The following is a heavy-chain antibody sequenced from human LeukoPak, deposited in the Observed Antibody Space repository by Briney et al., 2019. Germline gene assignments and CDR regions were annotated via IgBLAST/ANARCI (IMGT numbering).Heavy chain of an antibody. CDR1: GFTFSSYA. Sequence: GGSLRLSCAASGFTFSSYAMTWVRQAPRKGLELVSDISDSGGLTYYADSVKGRFTISRDNSKNTLYLQMNSLRAEDTAVYYCAKDRGDSGRYYYMDVWGKGTAVAVSS. D-gene: IGHD2-21*01. CDR3: AKDRGDSGRYYYMDV. V-gene: IGHV3-23*01. J-gene: IGHJ6*03. CDR2: ISDSGGLT.